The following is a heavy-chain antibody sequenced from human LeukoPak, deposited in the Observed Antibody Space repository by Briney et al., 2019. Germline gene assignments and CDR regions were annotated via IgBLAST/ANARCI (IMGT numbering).Heavy chain of an antibody. CDR2: IYHSGST. V-gene: IGHV4-38-2*01. CDR1: GYSISSGYY. CDR3: ARSVGYCSGGSCDEGY. J-gene: IGHJ4*02. Sequence: SETLSLTCAVSGYSISSGYYWGWIRQPPGKGLEWIGSIYHSGSTYYNPSLKSRGTISVDTSKNQFSLKLSSVTAADTAVYYCARSVGYCSGGSCDEGYWGQGTLVTVSS. D-gene: IGHD2-15*01.